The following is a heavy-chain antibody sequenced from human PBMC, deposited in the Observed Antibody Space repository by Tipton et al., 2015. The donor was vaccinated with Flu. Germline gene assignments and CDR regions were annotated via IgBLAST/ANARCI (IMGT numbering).Heavy chain of an antibody. CDR2: IIASGGRA. Sequence: SLRLSCAASGFPFSAYAMAWFRQAPGKGLEWLSSIIASGGRASYANSVKGRSTMSRDNSKNTVSLQVERLRAEDTAIYYCAKGGIDQDDSSGYQNWGLGTLVIVSS. CDR1: GFPFSAYA. D-gene: IGHD3-22*01. CDR3: AKGGIDQDDSSGYQN. J-gene: IGHJ4*02. V-gene: IGHV3-23*01.